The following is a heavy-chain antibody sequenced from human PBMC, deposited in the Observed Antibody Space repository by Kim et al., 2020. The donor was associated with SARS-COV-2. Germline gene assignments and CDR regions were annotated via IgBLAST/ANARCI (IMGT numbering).Heavy chain of an antibody. J-gene: IGHJ6*03. Sequence: SETLSLTCAVYGGSFSGYYWSWIRQPPGKGLEWIGEINHSGSTNYNPSLKSRVTISVDTSKNQFSLKLSSVTAADTAVYYCARGYSGYDVYYYYYMDVWG. CDR2: INHSGST. CDR3: ARGYSGYDVYYYYYMDV. V-gene: IGHV4-34*01. D-gene: IGHD5-12*01. CDR1: GGSFSGYY.